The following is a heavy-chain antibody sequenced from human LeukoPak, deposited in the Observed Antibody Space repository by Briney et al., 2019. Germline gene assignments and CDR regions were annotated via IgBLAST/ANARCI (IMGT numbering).Heavy chain of an antibody. CDR2: IWYDGSNQ. V-gene: IGHV3-33*01. J-gene: IGHJ4*02. CDR1: GFTFSNHG. Sequence: GRSLRLSCAASGFTFSNHGMHWVRQAPGKGLEWVAVIWYDGSNQYYADSVKGRFTISRDNSKNTLYLQMNSLRAEDTAVHYCARDRSIRYFDYWGQGTLVTVSS. D-gene: IGHD3-9*01. CDR3: ARDRSIRYFDY.